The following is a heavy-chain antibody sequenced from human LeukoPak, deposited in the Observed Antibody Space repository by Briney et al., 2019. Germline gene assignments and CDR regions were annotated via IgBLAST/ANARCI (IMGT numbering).Heavy chain of an antibody. Sequence: PSETLSLTCTVSGGSISSGDYYWSWIRQPPGKGLEWIGYIYYSGSTYYNPSLKSRVTISVDTSKNQFSLKLSSVTAADTAVYYCARVWGSSTSCAVDYWGQGTLVTVSS. CDR1: GGSISSGDYY. CDR2: IYYSGST. CDR3: ARVWGSSTSCAVDY. V-gene: IGHV4-30-4*08. D-gene: IGHD2-2*01. J-gene: IGHJ4*02.